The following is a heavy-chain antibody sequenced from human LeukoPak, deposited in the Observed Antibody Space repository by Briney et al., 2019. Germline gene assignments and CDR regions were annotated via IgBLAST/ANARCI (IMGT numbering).Heavy chain of an antibody. D-gene: IGHD3-10*01. CDR3: AKVGNYYGSGPNWFDP. CDR1: GFTFSSYG. V-gene: IGHV3-23*01. J-gene: IGHJ5*02. Sequence: PGGTLRLSCAASGFTFSSYGMSWVRQAPGKGLEWVSAISGSGGSTYYADSVKGRFTISRDNSKNTLYLQMNSLRAEDTAVYYCAKVGNYYGSGPNWFDPWGQGTLVTVSS. CDR2: ISGSGGST.